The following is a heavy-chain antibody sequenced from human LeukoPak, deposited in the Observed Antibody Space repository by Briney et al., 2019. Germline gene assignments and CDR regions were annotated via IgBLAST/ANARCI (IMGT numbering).Heavy chain of an antibody. J-gene: IGHJ4*02. CDR1: GGSLSGYY. Sequence: PSESLSLTCAVYGGSLSGYYWNWIRQTPGKGLEWIGEIYHDGSTNYNPSLKSRVTIFVDTSNNQFSLKLTSVTAADTAVYYCARGAKGSGYPGCFDYWGQGTLVTVSS. D-gene: IGHD5-12*01. CDR3: ARGAKGSGYPGCFDY. CDR2: IYHDGST. V-gene: IGHV4-34*01.